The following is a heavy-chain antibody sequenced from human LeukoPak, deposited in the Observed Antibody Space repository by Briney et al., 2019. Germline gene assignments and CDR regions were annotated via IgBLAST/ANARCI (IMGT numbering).Heavy chain of an antibody. Sequence: GGSLRLSCAASGFTFSSYSMNWVRQAPGKGLKWVSGISESGAITHYADSVKGRFTISRDNSKTTVFLQMNSLRAEDTAVYYCAVSVRFERVWHYFNNWGQGTQVTVSS. J-gene: IGHJ4*02. CDR1: GFTFSSYS. D-gene: IGHD3-9*01. CDR2: ISESGAIT. CDR3: AVSVRFERVWHYFNN. V-gene: IGHV3-23*01.